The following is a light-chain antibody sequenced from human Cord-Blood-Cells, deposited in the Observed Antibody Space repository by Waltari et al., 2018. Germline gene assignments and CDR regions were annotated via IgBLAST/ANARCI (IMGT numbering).Light chain of an antibody. CDR1: QRVSSY. J-gene: IGKJ4*01. Sequence: EIVLTQSPATLSLSPGERATLSGRASQRVSSYLAWYQQKPGQAPRLLIYDASNRATGIPARFSGSGSGTDFTLTISSLEPEDFAVYYCQQRSNWPRLTFGGGTKVEIK. CDR3: QQRSNWPRLT. V-gene: IGKV3-11*01. CDR2: DAS.